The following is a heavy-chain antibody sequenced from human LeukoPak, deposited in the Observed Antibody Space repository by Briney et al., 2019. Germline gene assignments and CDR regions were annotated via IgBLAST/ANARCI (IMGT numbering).Heavy chain of an antibody. D-gene: IGHD3-10*01. J-gene: IGHJ4*02. CDR1: GFTLSSYW. Sequence: GGSLRLSCAASGFTLSSYWVHWVRQPPGKGLVWLSRTNEDGTYADYADSVKGRFTIPKDNAKNTVYLQMNSLRTEDTAVYFCGRINYNGDYWGRGTLVT. V-gene: IGHV3-74*01. CDR2: TNEDGTYA. CDR3: GRINYNGDY.